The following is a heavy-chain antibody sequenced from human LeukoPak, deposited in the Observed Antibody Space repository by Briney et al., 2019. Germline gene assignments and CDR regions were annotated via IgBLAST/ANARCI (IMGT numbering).Heavy chain of an antibody. CDR1: GFTFRSYA. CDR3: AKDGGSSGWGPYYFDY. V-gene: IGHV3-23*01. Sequence: GGSLGLSCAASGFTFRSYAMSWVRQAPGKGLEWVSAISASGGSTYYADSVKGRFTISRDNSKNTLYLQMNSLRAEDTAVYYCAKDGGSSGWGPYYFDYWGQGTLVTVSS. CDR2: ISASGGST. D-gene: IGHD6-19*01. J-gene: IGHJ4*02.